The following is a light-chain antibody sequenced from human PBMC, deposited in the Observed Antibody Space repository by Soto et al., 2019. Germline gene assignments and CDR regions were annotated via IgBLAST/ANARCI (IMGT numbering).Light chain of an antibody. CDR2: EVS. CDR1: SSDVGGYNY. Sequence: QSVLTQPASVSGSPGQSITISCTGTSSDVGGYNYVSWYQLHPGKAPKLIIYEVSHRPSGVSNRFSGSKSGNTASLTISGLQAEDEADYYCSSYTSSTAYVFGTGTKLTVL. V-gene: IGLV2-14*01. CDR3: SSYTSSTAYV. J-gene: IGLJ1*01.